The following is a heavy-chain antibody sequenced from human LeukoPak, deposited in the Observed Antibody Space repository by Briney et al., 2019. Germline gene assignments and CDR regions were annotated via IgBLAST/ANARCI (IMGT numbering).Heavy chain of an antibody. J-gene: IGHJ4*02. CDR2: LSGSADTT. CDR1: GFTVSSNY. Sequence: GGSLRLSCAASGFTVSSNYMSWVRQGPGKGLEWVSGLSGSADTTYYADSVKGRFTISRDNSQNTLYLQMNSLGAEDTAVYYCAKDVRAVVGKGPFHYWGQGTLVTVSS. CDR3: AKDVRAVVGKGPFHY. D-gene: IGHD6-19*01. V-gene: IGHV3-23*01.